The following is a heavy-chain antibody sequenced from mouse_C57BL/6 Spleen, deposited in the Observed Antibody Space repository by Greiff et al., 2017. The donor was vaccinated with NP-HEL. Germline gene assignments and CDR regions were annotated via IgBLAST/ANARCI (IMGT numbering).Heavy chain of an antibody. Sequence: QVQLQQPGAELVRPGTSVKLSCKASGYTFTSYWMHWVKQRPGQGLEWIGVIDPSDSYTNYNQKFKGKATLTVDPSSSTAYMQLSSLTSEGSAVYYCARSGDYYGSSPCYFDYWGQGTTLTVSS. CDR1: GYTFTSYW. CDR2: IDPSDSYT. CDR3: ARSGDYYGSSPCYFDY. D-gene: IGHD1-1*01. V-gene: IGHV1-59*01. J-gene: IGHJ2*01.